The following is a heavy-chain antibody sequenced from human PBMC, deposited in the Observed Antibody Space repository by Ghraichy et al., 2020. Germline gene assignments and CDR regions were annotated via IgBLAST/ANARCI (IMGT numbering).Heavy chain of an antibody. CDR3: ARAGPVKTGTSLWVDRRHQYYFDY. Sequence: SQTLSLTCTVSGGSISSYYWSWIRQPPGKGLEWIGYIYYSGSTNYNPSLKSRVTMSVDTSKNQFSLKLSSVTAADTAVYYCARAGPVKTGTSLWVDRRHQYYFDYWGQGTLVTVSS. CDR1: GGSISSYY. CDR2: IYYSGST. J-gene: IGHJ4*02. V-gene: IGHV4-59*01. D-gene: IGHD1-7*01.